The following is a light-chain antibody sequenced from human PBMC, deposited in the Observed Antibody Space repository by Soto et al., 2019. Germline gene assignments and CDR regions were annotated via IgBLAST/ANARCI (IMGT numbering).Light chain of an antibody. CDR1: QTVPSRY. CDR2: DAS. V-gene: IGKV3-20*01. Sequence: EIVLTQSPGTLSLSPGERATLSCRASQTVPSRYLAWYQQKAGQAPRLLVFDASTRATGIPDRFSGSGSGTDFTLTISRLEPVDFAVYYCLQFAISPKTFGQGTKVEIK. CDR3: LQFAISPKT. J-gene: IGKJ1*01.